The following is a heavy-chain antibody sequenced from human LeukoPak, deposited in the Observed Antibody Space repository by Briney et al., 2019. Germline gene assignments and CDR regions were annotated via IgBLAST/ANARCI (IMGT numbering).Heavy chain of an antibody. CDR3: AREGDSSSPGYYFDY. J-gene: IGHJ4*02. CDR2: IYSGGST. Sequence: GGSLRLSCAASGFSLSSYAMSWVRQAPGKGLEWVSVIYSGGSTYYADSVKGRFTISRDNSKNTLYLQMNSLRAEDTAVYYCAREGDSSSPGYYFDYWGQGTLVTVSS. V-gene: IGHV3-53*01. D-gene: IGHD6-13*01. CDR1: GFSLSSYA.